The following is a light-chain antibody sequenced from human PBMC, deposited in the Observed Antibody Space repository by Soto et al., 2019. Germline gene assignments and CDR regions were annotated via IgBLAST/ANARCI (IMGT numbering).Light chain of an antibody. Sequence: EIVLTQSPGTLSLSPGERATLSCRASQSVSSSYLAWYQQKPGQAPRLLIYGASSRATGIPDRFSGSGSGTDFTLTISRLESEDFAVYYCQQYDNSPRRVTFGQGTRLEIK. CDR2: GAS. CDR3: QQYDNSPRRVT. V-gene: IGKV3-20*01. CDR1: QSVSSSY. J-gene: IGKJ5*01.